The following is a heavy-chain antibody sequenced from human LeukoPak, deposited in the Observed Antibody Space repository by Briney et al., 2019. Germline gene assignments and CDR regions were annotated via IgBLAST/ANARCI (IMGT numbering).Heavy chain of an antibody. CDR2: IIPIFGTA. CDR1: GGTFSSYA. CDR3: ASRSTVAGYYYYYGMDV. Sequence: SVKVSCKASGGTFSSYAISWVRQAPGQGLEWMGGIIPIFGTANYAQKFQGRVTITADESTSTAYMELSSLRSEDTAVYYCASRSTVAGYYYYYGMDVWGQGTTVTVSS. J-gene: IGHJ6*02. D-gene: IGHD6-19*01. V-gene: IGHV1-69*13.